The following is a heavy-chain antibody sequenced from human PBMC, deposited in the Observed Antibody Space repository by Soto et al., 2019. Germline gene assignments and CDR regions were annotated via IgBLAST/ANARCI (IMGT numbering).Heavy chain of an antibody. CDR3: AKAGLASIGYSLFDL. CDR1: GFTFDHYA. D-gene: IGHD6-13*01. Sequence: GGSLRLSFAASGFTFDHYAMTWVRQAPGKGLEWVSPIGGSGFATYYADSVKGRFTISRDNSKSALYLGMSSLRDEDTAVYFCAKAGLASIGYSLFDLWGQGALVTVSS. J-gene: IGHJ4*02. CDR2: IGGSGFAT. V-gene: IGHV3-23*01.